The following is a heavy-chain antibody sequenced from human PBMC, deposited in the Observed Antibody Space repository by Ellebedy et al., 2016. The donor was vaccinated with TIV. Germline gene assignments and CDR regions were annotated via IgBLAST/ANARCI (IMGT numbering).Heavy chain of an antibody. Sequence: MPSETLSLTCTVFGYPISSDYYWGWIRQPPEKGLEWIGSIHHSGSTYYNPSLKSRVAISVDTSTNQFSLKVTSVTAADTAVYYCTRQQSSGGWPSYFDHWGRGTLVTVSS. CDR2: IHHSGST. CDR1: GYPISSDYY. D-gene: IGHD2-15*01. J-gene: IGHJ4*02. CDR3: TRQQSSGGWPSYFDH. V-gene: IGHV4-38-2*02.